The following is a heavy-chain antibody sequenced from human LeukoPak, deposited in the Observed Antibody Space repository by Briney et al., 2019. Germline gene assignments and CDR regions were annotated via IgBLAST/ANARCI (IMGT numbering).Heavy chain of an antibody. CDR2: MNPNSGNT. J-gene: IGHJ5*02. D-gene: IGHD6-13*01. CDR3: ARGRGRSSWINWFDP. CDR1: GYTFTSYD. Sequence: GASVKVSCKASGYTFTSYDINWVRQATGQGLEWMGWMNPNSGNTGYAQKFQGRVTITRNTSISTAYMELSSLRSEDTAVYYCARGRGRSSWINWFDPWGQGTLVTVSS. V-gene: IGHV1-8*02.